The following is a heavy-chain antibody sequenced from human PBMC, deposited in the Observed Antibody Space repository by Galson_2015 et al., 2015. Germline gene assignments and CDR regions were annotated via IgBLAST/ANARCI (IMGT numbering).Heavy chain of an antibody. D-gene: IGHD3-16*01. CDR2: VSHDGNYK. CDR3: AADGGD. CDR1: GFTLNRYT. V-gene: IGHV3-30-3*01. J-gene: IGHJ4*02. Sequence: SLRLSCAVSGFTLNRYTMQWVRQAPGKGLESVAAVSHDGNYKYYADSVKGRFTISTDSSKNTLFLQMNSLRAEDTALYYCAADGGDWGQGTLVTVSS.